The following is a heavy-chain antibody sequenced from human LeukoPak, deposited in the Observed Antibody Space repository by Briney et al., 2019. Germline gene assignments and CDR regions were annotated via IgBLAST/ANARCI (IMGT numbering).Heavy chain of an antibody. J-gene: IGHJ5*02. D-gene: IGHD3-10*01. CDR3: AITAGSGSYFNWFDP. CDR2: ISAYNGNT. Sequence: ASVTVSCTASGYTFTSYGISWVRQAPGQGLEWMGWISAYNGNTNYAQKLQGRVTMTTDTSTSTAYMELRSLRSDDTAVYYCAITAGSGSYFNWFDPWGQGTLVTVSS. CDR1: GYTFTSYG. V-gene: IGHV1-18*01.